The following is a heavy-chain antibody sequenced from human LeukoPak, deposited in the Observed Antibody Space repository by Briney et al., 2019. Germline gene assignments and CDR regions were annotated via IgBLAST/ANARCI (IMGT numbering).Heavy chain of an antibody. CDR1: GGSLSGYY. V-gene: IGHV4-34*01. CDR3: ARAGSRGWFHY. CDR2: INHSGST. J-gene: IGHJ4*02. Sequence: SETLSLTCAVYGGSLSGYYWSWIRQPPGKGLEWIGEINHSGSTNYNPSLKSRVTISVDTSKNQFSLKLSSVTAADTAVYYCARAGSRGWFHYWGQGTLVTVSS. D-gene: IGHD6-19*01.